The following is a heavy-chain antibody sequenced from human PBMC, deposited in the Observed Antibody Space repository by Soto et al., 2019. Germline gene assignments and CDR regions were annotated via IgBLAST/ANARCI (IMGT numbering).Heavy chain of an antibody. J-gene: IGHJ4*02. CDR3: GKERRGSGWSVCDF. CDR1: GFIFRDYA. CDR2: ISGSGDSA. Sequence: VQLLESGGGLVQPGGSLRLSCAAPGFIFRDYAMNWVRQAPGKGLEWVSDISGSGDSARYADSVKGRFTTSRDNSRDTMYLHMNSLRVDDTAVYYCGKERRGSGWSVCDFGGQGDLVTVSS. D-gene: IGHD6-19*01. V-gene: IGHV3-23*01.